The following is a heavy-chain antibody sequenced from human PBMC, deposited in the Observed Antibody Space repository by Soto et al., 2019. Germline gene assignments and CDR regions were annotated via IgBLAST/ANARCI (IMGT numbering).Heavy chain of an antibody. CDR1: GFTFSSYG. D-gene: IGHD6-19*01. CDR2: ISYDGSNK. Sequence: QVQLVESGGGVVQPGRSLRLSCAASGFTFSSYGMHWVRQAPGKGLEWVAVISYDGSNKYYADSVKGRFTISRDNSKNTLYLQMNSLRAEDTAVYYCAKDLVAGWALDYWGQGTLVTVSS. CDR3: AKDLVAGWALDY. J-gene: IGHJ4*02. V-gene: IGHV3-30*18.